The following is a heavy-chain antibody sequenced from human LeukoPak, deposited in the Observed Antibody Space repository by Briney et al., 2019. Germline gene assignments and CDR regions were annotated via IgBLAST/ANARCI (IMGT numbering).Heavy chain of an antibody. Sequence: SETLSLTCAVYGGSFSGYYWSWIRQPPGKGLEWIGSIYYSGSTYYNPSLKSRVTISVDTSKNQFSLKLSSVTAADTAVYYCARAWGDSGIKWGQGTLVTVSS. CDR3: ARAWGDSGIK. CDR1: GGSFSGYY. V-gene: IGHV4-34*01. CDR2: IYYSGST. J-gene: IGHJ4*02. D-gene: IGHD3-10*01.